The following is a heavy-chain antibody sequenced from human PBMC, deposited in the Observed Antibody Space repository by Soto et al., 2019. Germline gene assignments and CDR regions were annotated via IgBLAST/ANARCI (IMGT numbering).Heavy chain of an antibody. V-gene: IGHV3-48*02. D-gene: IGHD3-22*01. J-gene: IGHJ4*02. Sequence: GGSPRLSCAASGFTFSSYSMNWVRQAPGKGLEWVSYISSSSSTIYYADSVKGRFTISRDNAKNSLYLQMNSLRDEDTAVYYCARDKEYYDSSGYSFWGQGTLVTVSS. CDR2: ISSSSSTI. CDR3: ARDKEYYDSSGYSF. CDR1: GFTFSSYS.